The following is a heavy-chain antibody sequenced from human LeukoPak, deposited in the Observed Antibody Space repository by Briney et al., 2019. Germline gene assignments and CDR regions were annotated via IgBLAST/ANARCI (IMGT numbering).Heavy chain of an antibody. CDR1: GFTFDDYA. CDR2: ISWKSGNI. J-gene: IGHJ4*02. V-gene: IGHV3-9*01. Sequence: GGSLRLSCAASGFTFDDYAMHWVRQAPGKGLEWVSGISWKSGNIVYADSVKGRFTISRDNSKNTLYLQMNSLRAEDTAVYYCARSGLSRFDYWGQGTLVTVSS. CDR3: ARSGLSRFDY. D-gene: IGHD4/OR15-4a*01.